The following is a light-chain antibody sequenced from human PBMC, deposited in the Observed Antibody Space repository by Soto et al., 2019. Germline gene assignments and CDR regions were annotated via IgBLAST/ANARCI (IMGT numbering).Light chain of an antibody. CDR2: ANN. J-gene: IGLJ2*01. V-gene: IGLV1-51*01. CDR3: ATWDTSLSAVV. CDR1: SSNVGNNY. Sequence: QSVLTQPPSVSATPGQKVTISCSGSSSNVGNNYISWYQQLPGTGPKLLIHANNKRPSGIPDRISGSKSGTTVTLDITGLQTGDEADYYCATWDTSLSAVVFGGGTKLTVL.